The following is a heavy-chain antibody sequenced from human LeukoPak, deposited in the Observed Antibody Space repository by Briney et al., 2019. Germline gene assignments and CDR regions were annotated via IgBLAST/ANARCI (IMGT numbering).Heavy chain of an antibody. D-gene: IGHD4-23*01. J-gene: IGHJ6*02. CDR2: ISYDGSNK. CDR3: AKGGSLSVVTPAYGMDV. CDR1: GFTLSSYG. V-gene: IGHV3-30*18. Sequence: PGRSLRLSCAASGFTLSSYGMHWVRQAPGKGLEWVAVISYDGSNKYYADSVKGRFTISRDNSKNTLYLQMNSLRAEDTAVYYCAKGGSLSVVTPAYGMDVWGQGTTVTVSS.